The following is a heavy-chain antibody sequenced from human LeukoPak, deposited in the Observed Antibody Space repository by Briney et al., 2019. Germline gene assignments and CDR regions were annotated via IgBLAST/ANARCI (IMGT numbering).Heavy chain of an antibody. CDR2: MSGSGDNT. Sequence: PGGSLRLSCAASGFTFSSYAMSWVRQAPGKGLEWVSAMSGSGDNTYYADSVKGRFTISRDNSKNTLYLQMNSLRVEDTALYYCAKQFAPNYFDPRGQGTLVTVSS. J-gene: IGHJ5*02. V-gene: IGHV3-23*01. D-gene: IGHD2-21*01. CDR3: AKQFAPNYFDP. CDR1: GFTFSSYA.